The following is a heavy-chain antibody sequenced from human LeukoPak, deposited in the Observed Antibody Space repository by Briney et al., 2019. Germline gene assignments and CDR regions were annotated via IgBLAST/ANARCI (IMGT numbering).Heavy chain of an antibody. CDR2: IYYRGRT. Sequence: SETLSLTFTVAGGSISSYHWSWIRQPPGKGREWSGYIYYRGRTNYHPSLKSRVTISVDTSKNQFSLKLSCVTAADTAVYYCARRQDGQYYYYYGMDVWGQGTTVTVPS. J-gene: IGHJ6*02. V-gene: IGHV4-59*08. CDR3: ARRQDGQYYYYYGMDV. CDR1: GGSISSYH.